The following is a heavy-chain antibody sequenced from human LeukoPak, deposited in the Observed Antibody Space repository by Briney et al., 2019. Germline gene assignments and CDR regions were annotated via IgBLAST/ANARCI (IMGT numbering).Heavy chain of an antibody. CDR3: FGGSGYNSDY. CDR1: GFTFSSYS. J-gene: IGHJ4*02. D-gene: IGHD3-22*01. CDR2: ISGSDGST. Sequence: PGGSLRLSCAASGFTFSSYSRNWIRQAPGKGLEWVSAISGSDGSTNYADSVKGRFTISRDNSKNTLYLQMNSVRAEDTALYSCFGGSGYNSDYWGQGTLVTVSP. V-gene: IGHV3-23*01.